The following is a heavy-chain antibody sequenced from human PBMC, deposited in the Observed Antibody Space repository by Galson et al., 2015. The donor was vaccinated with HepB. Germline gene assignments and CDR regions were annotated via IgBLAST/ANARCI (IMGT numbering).Heavy chain of an antibody. J-gene: IGHJ4*02. Sequence: SLRLSCAASGFIFTSNALSWVRQGPGKGLEWVSAISGSGAGTYYADSVKGRFTVSKDNSKNTMYLQMNSLRAEDTAVYYCAKRLSSTLRAFASWGQGTLVTVSS. CDR1: GFIFTSNA. CDR3: AKRLSSTLRAFAS. CDR2: ISGSGAGT. D-gene: IGHD2-2*01. V-gene: IGHV3-23*01.